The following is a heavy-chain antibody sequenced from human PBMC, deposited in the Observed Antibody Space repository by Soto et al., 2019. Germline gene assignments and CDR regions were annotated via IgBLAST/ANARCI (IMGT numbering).Heavy chain of an antibody. CDR1: GFTFSSYG. CDR2: IWYDGSNK. Sequence: QVQLVESGGGVVQPGRSLRLSCAASGFTFSSYGMHWVRQAPGKGLEWVAVIWYDGSNKYYADSVKGRFTISRDNSKNTLYLQMNSLRAEDTAVYYCARDLSDYGPAYDAFDIWGQGTMGTVSS. CDR3: ARDLSDYGPAYDAFDI. V-gene: IGHV3-33*01. J-gene: IGHJ3*02. D-gene: IGHD4-17*01.